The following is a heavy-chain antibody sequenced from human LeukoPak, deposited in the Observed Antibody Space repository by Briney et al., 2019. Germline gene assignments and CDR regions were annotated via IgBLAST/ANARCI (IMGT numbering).Heavy chain of an antibody. CDR2: ISYDGSNK. Sequence: GGSLRLSCAASGFTFSSYGMHWVRQAPGKGLEWVAFISYDGSNKKYPESVKGRFTISRDNSENTVYLQMNSLRAEDTAVYYCAKDQSCSSPSCWPGRYYYYAMDVWGQGTTVTVSS. CDR1: GFTFSSYG. D-gene: IGHD2-2*01. J-gene: IGHJ6*02. V-gene: IGHV3-30*18. CDR3: AKDQSCSSPSCWPGRYYYYAMDV.